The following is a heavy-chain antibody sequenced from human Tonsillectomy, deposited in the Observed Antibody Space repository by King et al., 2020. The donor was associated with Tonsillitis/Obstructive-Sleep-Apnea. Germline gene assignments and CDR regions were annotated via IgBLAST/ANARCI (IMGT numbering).Heavy chain of an antibody. J-gene: IGHJ6*03. Sequence: VQLQQWGAGLLKPSETLSLTCAVYGGSFSGSYWTWIRQPPGKGLEWIGEINHSGSTNYNPSLKSRVTISVDTSKNQFSLNLSSVTAADTAVYYCARLPTTVNTFYSYYYYMDVWGKGTTVTVSS. CDR1: GGSFSGSY. CDR2: INHSGST. CDR3: ARLPTTVNTFYSYYYYMDV. D-gene: IGHD4-17*01. V-gene: IGHV4-34*01.